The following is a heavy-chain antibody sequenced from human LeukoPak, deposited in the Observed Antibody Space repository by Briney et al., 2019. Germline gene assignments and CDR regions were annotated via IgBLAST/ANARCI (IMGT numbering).Heavy chain of an antibody. V-gene: IGHV3-15*01. J-gene: IGHJ4*02. CDR2: IKSKTDGWTT. CDR3: TTRRVAVATYFDY. Sequence: GGSLRLSCAASGFTFSNAWMSWVRQAPGKGLEWVGRIKSKTDGWTTDYAAAVKGRFTISRDDSKNTLYLQMNSLKTEDTAVYYCTTRRVAVATYFDYWGQGTLVTVSS. D-gene: IGHD6-19*01. CDR1: GFTFSNAW.